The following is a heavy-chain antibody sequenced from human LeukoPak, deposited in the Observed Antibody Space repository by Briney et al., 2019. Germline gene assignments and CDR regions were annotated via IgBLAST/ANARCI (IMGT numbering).Heavy chain of an antibody. J-gene: IGHJ4*02. V-gene: IGHV3-21*01. CDR2: ISSSSSYI. D-gene: IGHD3-22*01. CDR1: GFTFSSYK. CDR3: AREDRYYYDSSGNPLRYFDY. Sequence: GGSLRLSCAASGFTFSSYKMNWVRQAPGKGLEWVSSISSSSSYIYYADSVKGRFTISRDNAKNTLYLQMNSLRAEDTAVYYCAREDRYYYDSSGNPLRYFDYWGQGTLVTVSS.